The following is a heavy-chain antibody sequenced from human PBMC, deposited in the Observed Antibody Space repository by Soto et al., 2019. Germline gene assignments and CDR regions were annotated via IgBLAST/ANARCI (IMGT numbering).Heavy chain of an antibody. CDR3: STERWDSGDPKSYFDL. V-gene: IGHV3-49*03. D-gene: IGHD4-17*01. Sequence: PGGSLRLTLSPSGFTFGAYVMTWFRQAPGKGLEWVALIRRKSYGKKTEYAASAADRFTVYKDNSKGLAYLQMNNQKSDDTAIKFCSTERWDSGDPKSYFDLWGRDTLVTVSS. J-gene: IGHJ2*01. CDR1: GFTFGAYV. CDR2: IRRKSYGKKT.